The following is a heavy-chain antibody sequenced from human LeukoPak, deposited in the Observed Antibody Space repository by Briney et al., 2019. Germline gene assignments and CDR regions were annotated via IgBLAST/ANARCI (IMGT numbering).Heavy chain of an antibody. Sequence: ASVKVSCKASGYTFTGYYMHWVRQAPGQGLEWMGWINPNSGGTNYAQKFQGRVTMTRDTSISTAYMELSRLRSDDTAVYYRARDDEIAPPPFAPGGKGPLSTVS. D-gene: IGHD2/OR15-2a*01. CDR3: ARDDEIAPPPFAP. CDR1: GYTFTGYY. CDR2: INPNSGGT. J-gene: IGHJ5*02. V-gene: IGHV1-2*02.